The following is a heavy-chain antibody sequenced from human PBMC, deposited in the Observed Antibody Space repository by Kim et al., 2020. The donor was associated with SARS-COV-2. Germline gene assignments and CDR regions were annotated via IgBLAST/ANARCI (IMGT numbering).Heavy chain of an antibody. Sequence: SETLSLTCTVSGGSISSSSYYWGWNRQPPGKGLEWIGSIYYSGSTYYTPSLKSRVTISVDTSKNQFSLKLSAVTAADTAVYYCAKFSSWFDPWGQGTLVTVSS. V-gene: IGHV4-39*01. CDR2: IYYSGST. D-gene: IGHD3-3*02. J-gene: IGHJ5*02. CDR3: AKFSSWFDP. CDR1: GGSISSSSYY.